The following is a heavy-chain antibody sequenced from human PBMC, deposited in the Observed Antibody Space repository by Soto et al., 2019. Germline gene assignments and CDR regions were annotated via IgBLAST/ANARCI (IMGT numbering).Heavy chain of an antibody. CDR1: GFTVSSNY. CDR2: IYSGGST. J-gene: IGHJ4*02. D-gene: IGHD6-6*01. V-gene: IGHV3-66*01. Sequence: GGSLRLSCAASGFTVSSNYMSWVRQAPGKGLEWVSVIYSGGSTYYADSVKGRFTISRDNSKNTLYLQMNSLRAEDTAVYYCARARIAARPWDYWGQGTLVTVSS. CDR3: ARARIAARPWDY.